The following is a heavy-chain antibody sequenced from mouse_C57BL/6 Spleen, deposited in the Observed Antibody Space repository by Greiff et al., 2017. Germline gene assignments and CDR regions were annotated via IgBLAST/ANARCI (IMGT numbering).Heavy chain of an antibody. D-gene: IGHD4-1*01. V-gene: IGHV1-19*01. CDR1: GYTFTDYY. CDR2: INPYNGGT. CDR3: ARSDPNPAWFAY. J-gene: IGHJ3*01. Sequence: EVQLQQSGPVLVKPGASVKMSCKASGYTFTDYYMNWVKQSHGKSLEWIGVINPYNGGTSYNQKFKGKATLTVDKSSSTAYMELNSLTSEDSAVYYCARSDPNPAWFAYWGQGTLVTVSA.